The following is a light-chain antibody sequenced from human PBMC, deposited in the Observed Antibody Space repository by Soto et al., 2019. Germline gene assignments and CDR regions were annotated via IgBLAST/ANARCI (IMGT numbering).Light chain of an antibody. V-gene: IGLV2-14*01. CDR2: EVS. CDR1: TSDVGGYDY. J-gene: IGLJ1*01. Sequence: QSALTQPASVSGSPGQSITISCTGTTSDVGGYDYVSWYQQHPGKAPKLMIYEVSNRPSGASNRFSGSKSGNTASLTISGLQAEDEADYYCSSYSSSTTLLFGTGTKLTVL. CDR3: SSYSSSTTLL.